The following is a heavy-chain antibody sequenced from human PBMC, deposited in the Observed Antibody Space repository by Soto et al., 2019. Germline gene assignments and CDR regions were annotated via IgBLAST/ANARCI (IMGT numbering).Heavy chain of an antibody. CDR1: GFTFGSFT. CDR2: ISSSSAYI. CDR3: ARDGLTFGGD. Sequence: EVHLVESGGGLVKPGESLTLSCAASGFTFGSFTLNWVRQAPGKGLEWVSSISSSSAYIYYAESVKGRFTIPRDNARSTLDLQMNSLRLDGTGVYFCARDGLTFGGDWGQGTLGAVSS. V-gene: IGHV3-21*06. J-gene: IGHJ4*02. D-gene: IGHD3-16*01.